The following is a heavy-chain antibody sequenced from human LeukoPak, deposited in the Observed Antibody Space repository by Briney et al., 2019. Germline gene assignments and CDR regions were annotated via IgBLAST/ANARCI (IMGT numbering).Heavy chain of an antibody. CDR1: GFTFSNHW. Sequence: PGGSLRLSCAASGFTFSNHWMSWVRQAPGKGLEWVANIKQDGSEKYYVDSVKGRFTISRDNGKNSLYLQMNSLRVEDTAVYFCARDSTGWQADSFDIWGQGTMVTVSS. V-gene: IGHV3-7*01. D-gene: IGHD2-8*02. CDR3: ARDSTGWQADSFDI. CDR2: IKQDGSEK. J-gene: IGHJ3*02.